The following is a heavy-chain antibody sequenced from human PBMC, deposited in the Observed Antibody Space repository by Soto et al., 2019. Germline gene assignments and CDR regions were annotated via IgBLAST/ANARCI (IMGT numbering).Heavy chain of an antibody. V-gene: IGHV4-39*01. J-gene: IGHJ4*02. D-gene: IGHD6-19*01. Sequence: LSLTCAVSGVCVSSSRNYWGWIRQPPGKGLEWIGSIYYSGNTQYNPSLKSRVTISVDTSKSQFSLNLTSVTAADTAIYYCARHRSSGWYVDFDYWGQGALVTVSS. CDR2: IYYSGNT. CDR3: ARHRSSGWYVDFDY. CDR1: GVCVSSSRNY.